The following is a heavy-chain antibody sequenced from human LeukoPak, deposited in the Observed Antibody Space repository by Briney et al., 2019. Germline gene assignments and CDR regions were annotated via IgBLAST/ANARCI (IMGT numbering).Heavy chain of an antibody. CDR2: IKLDGSET. V-gene: IGHV3-7*01. CDR3: ARDQVGDFDH. D-gene: IGHD1-26*01. CDR1: GFSFSSSW. J-gene: IGHJ5*02. Sequence: GGSLRLSCAASGFSFSSSWMSWVRQAPGKGLEWVANIKLDGSETYYVDSVKGRFTISRDNAKNSVYLQMNSLRVEDTAVHYCARDQVGDFDHWGQGTLVTVSS.